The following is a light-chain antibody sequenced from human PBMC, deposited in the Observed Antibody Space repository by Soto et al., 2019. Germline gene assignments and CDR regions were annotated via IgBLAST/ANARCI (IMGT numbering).Light chain of an antibody. CDR3: QQEHNWPPYT. CDR2: GAS. V-gene: IGKV3-15*01. CDR1: QSVSTN. J-gene: IGKJ2*01. Sequence: EIVMTQSPATLSVSPGERATLSCRASQSVSTNLAWYQQKPGQAPRLLMYGASTRATGIPARFSGSGSGTECTLTISRLQSEDFAVYYCQQEHNWPPYTFGQGTQLEIK.